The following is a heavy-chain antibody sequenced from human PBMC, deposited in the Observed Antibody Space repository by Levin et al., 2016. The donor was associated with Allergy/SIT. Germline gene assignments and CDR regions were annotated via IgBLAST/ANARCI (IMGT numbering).Heavy chain of an antibody. V-gene: IGHV1-24*01. J-gene: IGHJ3*02. CDR1: GYPLTELS. D-gene: IGHD3-10*01. CDR2: FDPEDGET. CDR3: ARKATRSGTYYPKGAFDI. Sequence: ASVKVSCKVSGYPLTELSMHWVRQAPGKGLEWMGSFDPEDGETVYAQHFQGRVTMTEDTSTDTAYMELRSLVSEDTAVYYCARKATRSGTYYPKGAFDIWGHGTMVTVSS.